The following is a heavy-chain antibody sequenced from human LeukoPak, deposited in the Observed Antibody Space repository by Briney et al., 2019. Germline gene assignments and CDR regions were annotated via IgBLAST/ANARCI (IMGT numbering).Heavy chain of an antibody. Sequence: PGRSLRLSCAASGFTFSSYAMYWVRQAPGKGLEWVAVISYDGSNKYYADSVKGRFTISRGNSKNTLYLQMNSLRAEDTAVYYCARDTDYYGSGSLWDWGQGTLVTVSS. J-gene: IGHJ4*02. CDR2: ISYDGSNK. CDR1: GFTFSSYA. V-gene: IGHV3-30*04. D-gene: IGHD3-10*01. CDR3: ARDTDYYGSGSLWD.